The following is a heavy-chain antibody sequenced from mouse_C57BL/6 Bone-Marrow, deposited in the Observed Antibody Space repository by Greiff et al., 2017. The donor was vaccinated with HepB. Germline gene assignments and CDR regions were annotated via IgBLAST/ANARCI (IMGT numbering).Heavy chain of an antibody. CDR2: IHPNSGST. D-gene: IGHD1-1*01. CDR3: AGWGYSSSCWFDY. CDR1: GYTFTSYW. Sequence: QVQLKQPGAELVKPGASVKLSCKASGYTFTSYWMHWVKQRPGQGLEWIGMIHPNSGSTNYNEKFKSKATLTVDKSSSTAYMQRSSLTSEDSAVYYGAGWGYSSSCWFDYWGQGTTLTVSS. J-gene: IGHJ2*01. V-gene: IGHV1-64*01.